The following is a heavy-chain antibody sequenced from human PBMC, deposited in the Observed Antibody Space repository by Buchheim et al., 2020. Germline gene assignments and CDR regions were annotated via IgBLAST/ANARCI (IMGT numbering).Heavy chain of an antibody. CDR3: ARVWGTGSYGAHFDY. CDR2: INWNGGYT. Sequence: EVQLVESGGGVVRPGGSLRLSCAASGFTFDDYDMSWVRQAPGKGLEWVSGINWNGGYTGYAGSVKGRFTISRDNAKNSLDLQMSSLRAEDTALYYCARVWGTGSYGAHFDYWGQGTL. V-gene: IGHV3-20*04. CDR1: GFTFDDYD. D-gene: IGHD1-26*01. J-gene: IGHJ4*02.